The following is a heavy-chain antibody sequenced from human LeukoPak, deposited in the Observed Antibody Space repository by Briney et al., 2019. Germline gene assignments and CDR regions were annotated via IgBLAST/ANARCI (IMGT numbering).Heavy chain of an antibody. Sequence: PGGSLRLSCAASGFTFSSYSMNWVRQAPGKGLEWVSSISSSSSYIYYADSVKGRFTISRDNAKNSLYLQMNSLRAEDTAVYYCARTKYSYGSSAEYFQHWGQGTLVTVSS. CDR2: ISSSSSYI. CDR3: ARTKYSYGSSAEYFQH. V-gene: IGHV3-21*01. J-gene: IGHJ1*01. CDR1: GFTFSSYS. D-gene: IGHD5-18*01.